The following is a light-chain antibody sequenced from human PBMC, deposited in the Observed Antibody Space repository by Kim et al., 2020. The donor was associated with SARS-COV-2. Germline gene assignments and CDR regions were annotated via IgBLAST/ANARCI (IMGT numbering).Light chain of an antibody. J-gene: IGLJ3*02. V-gene: IGLV2-18*02. CDR3: SSYTSSSTWV. CDR1: SSDVGSYNR. Sequence: GQSVTISCTATSSDVGSYNRVSWYQQPPGTAPNLMIYEVSNRPSGVPDRFSGSKSGNTASLTISGLQAEDEADYYCSSYTSSSTWVFGGGTQLTVL. CDR2: EVS.